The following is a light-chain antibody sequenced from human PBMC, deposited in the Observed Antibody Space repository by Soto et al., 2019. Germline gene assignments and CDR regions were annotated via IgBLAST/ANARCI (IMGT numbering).Light chain of an antibody. Sequence: IQMTQSPSTRSASAGDRVTITCQASQSISPYLAWYQQKPGKAPKLLIYMASSLQSGVPSRFSGSGSGTEFTLTISSLQPDDFATYYCQQSNSYPWTFGQGTQVDIK. J-gene: IGKJ1*01. V-gene: IGKV1-5*03. CDR2: MAS. CDR1: QSISPY. CDR3: QQSNSYPWT.